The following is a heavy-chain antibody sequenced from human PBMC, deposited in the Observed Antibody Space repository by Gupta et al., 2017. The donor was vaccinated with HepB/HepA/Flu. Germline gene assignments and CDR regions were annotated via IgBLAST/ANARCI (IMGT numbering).Heavy chain of an antibody. CDR2: MEPNSGNT. CDR1: GYSFNSYD. CDR3: ARRSGGNSFDY. Sequence: QVQLVQSDAEVKQPGAEVKVSCWASGYSFNSYDITWVRQATGQGLEWRGWMEPNSGNTGYAQKFQGRVTITRNSTIRTAYMEFSSLRIDDTAIYYCARRSGGNSFDYWGQGTLVTVSS. V-gene: IGHV1-8*03. J-gene: IGHJ4*02. D-gene: IGHD2-15*01.